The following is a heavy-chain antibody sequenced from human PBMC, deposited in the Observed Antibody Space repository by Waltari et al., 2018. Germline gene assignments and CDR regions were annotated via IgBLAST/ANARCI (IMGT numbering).Heavy chain of an antibody. CDR1: GYTFTSYY. D-gene: IGHD2-2*01. Sequence: QVQLVQSGAEVKKPGASVKVSCKASGYTFTSYYMHWVRQAPGQGLEWMGIINPSGGSTSYAQKFQGRVTMTRDTSTSTVYMELSSLRSEDTAVYYCARDIVVVPAATYYFDYWCQGTLVTVSS. V-gene: IGHV1-46*03. J-gene: IGHJ4*02. CDR3: ARDIVVVPAATYYFDY. CDR2: INPSGGST.